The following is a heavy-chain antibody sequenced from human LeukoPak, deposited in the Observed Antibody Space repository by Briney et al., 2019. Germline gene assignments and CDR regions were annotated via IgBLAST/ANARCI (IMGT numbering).Heavy chain of an antibody. D-gene: IGHD6-19*01. V-gene: IGHV3-23*01. CDR1: GFTFSSYA. CDR3: GKVDSIAWYLDS. CDR2: ISGSGAST. J-gene: IGHJ4*02. Sequence: GGSLRLSCAASGFTFSSYAMSWVRQAPGKGLEWVSGISGSGASTYYADSVEGRFTISRDNSKSTVYLQMNSLRVEDMAVYYCGKVDSIAWYLDSWGQGTLVTVSS.